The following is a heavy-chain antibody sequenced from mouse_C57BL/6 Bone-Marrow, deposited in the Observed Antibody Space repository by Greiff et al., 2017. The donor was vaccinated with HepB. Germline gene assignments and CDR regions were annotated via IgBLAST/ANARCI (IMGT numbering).Heavy chain of an antibody. CDR2: IWTGGGT. CDR1: GFSLTSYA. Sequence: VQLQQSGPGLVAPSQCLSITCTVSGFSLTSYAISWVRQPPGKGLEWLGVIWTGGGTNYNSAHKSRLSISKDNSKSQVILKMNSLQTEDTARYYCAGPNWDGYFDVWGTGTTVTVSA. J-gene: IGHJ1*03. D-gene: IGHD4-1*02. CDR3: AGPNWDGYFDV. V-gene: IGHV2-9-1*01.